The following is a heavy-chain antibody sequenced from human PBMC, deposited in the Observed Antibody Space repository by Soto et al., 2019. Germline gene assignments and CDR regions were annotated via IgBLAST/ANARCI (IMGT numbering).Heavy chain of an antibody. CDR3: ARAPMVLSRSYFDS. Sequence: ASETLSLTCTVSGGSISNLYWSWIRQPPGKGLEWIGYISSSENTNYNPSLKSRVSISVDTSKNQLSLNLTSVTAADTAVYYCARAPMVLSRSYFDSWGQGTPVTVSS. CDR1: GGSISNLY. J-gene: IGHJ4*02. D-gene: IGHD2-8*01. V-gene: IGHV4-59*01. CDR2: ISSSENT.